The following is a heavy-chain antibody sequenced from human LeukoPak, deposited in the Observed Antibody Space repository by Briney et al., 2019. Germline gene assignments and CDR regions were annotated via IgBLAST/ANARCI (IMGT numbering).Heavy chain of an antibody. CDR2: IYSSGST. CDR3: ARAFVVPAAISGWFDP. CDR1: GGSISSGDYY. V-gene: IGHV4-30-4*01. D-gene: IGHD2-2*02. Sequence: SETLSLTCTVSGGSISSGDYYWSWIHQPPGKGLEWIGYIYSSGSTYYSPSLKSRVTISLDTSKNQFSLKLSSVTAADTAVYYCARAFVVPAAISGWFDPWGQGTLVTVSS. J-gene: IGHJ5*02.